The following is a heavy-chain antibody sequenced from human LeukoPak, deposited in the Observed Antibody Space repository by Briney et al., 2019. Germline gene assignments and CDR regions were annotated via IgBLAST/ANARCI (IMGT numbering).Heavy chain of an antibody. J-gene: IGHJ6*03. D-gene: IGHD2-15*01. CDR3: ASSRGSCNDGSCYGHYMDV. Sequence: TSETLSLTCTVSGYLIVNGFYWGWIRQRPGKGLGWGCNIYHTGNTYYNPSLKSRVTMSVNTSKKQFSPNLKSVTAADTAVYYGASSRGSCNDGSCYGHYMDVWGKGTTVTVSS. V-gene: IGHV4-38-2*02. CDR2: IYHTGNT. CDR1: GYLIVNGFY.